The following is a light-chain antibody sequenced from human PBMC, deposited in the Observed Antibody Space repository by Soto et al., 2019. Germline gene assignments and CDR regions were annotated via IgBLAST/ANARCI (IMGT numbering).Light chain of an antibody. CDR1: QSASNY. CDR2: GAS. J-gene: IGKJ1*01. Sequence: IVLTQSPGTLSLSPGERATLSCRASQSASNYLAWYQRKPGQAPRLLIYGASSRATGIPDRFSGSGSGTDFTLTISRLEPEDFAVYYCHQYGGSPQTFGQGT. V-gene: IGKV3-20*01. CDR3: HQYGGSPQT.